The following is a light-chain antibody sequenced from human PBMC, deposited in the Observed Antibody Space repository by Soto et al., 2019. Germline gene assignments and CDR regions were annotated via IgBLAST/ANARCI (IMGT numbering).Light chain of an antibody. J-gene: IGLJ2*01. CDR3: QPYDSSLSGYV. V-gene: IGLV1-40*01. CDR2: GNS. Sequence: VLTQPPSVSGAPGQRVTISCTGSSSNIGAGYDVHWYQQLPGTAPKLLIYGNSNRPSGVPDRFSGSKSGTSASLAITGLQAEDEADYYCQPYDSSLSGYVFGGGTKLTVL. CDR1: SSNIGAGYD.